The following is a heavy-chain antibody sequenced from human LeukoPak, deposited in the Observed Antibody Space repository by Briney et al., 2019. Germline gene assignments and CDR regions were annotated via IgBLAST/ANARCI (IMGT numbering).Heavy chain of an antibody. V-gene: IGHV1-69*13. CDR2: IIPIFGTA. D-gene: IGHD3-16*01. CDR3: ARVPRGGDRFDP. J-gene: IGHJ5*02. CDR1: GGTFSSYA. Sequence: SVKVSCKASGGTFSSYAISWVRHAPGQGLEWMGGIIPIFGTANYAQTFQGRVTITADESTSTAYMELSSLRSGDRALYHCARVPRGGDRFDPWGQGTLVTVSS.